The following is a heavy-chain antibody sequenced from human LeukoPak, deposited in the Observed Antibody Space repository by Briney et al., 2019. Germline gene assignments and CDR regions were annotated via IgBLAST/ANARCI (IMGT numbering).Heavy chain of an antibody. D-gene: IGHD3-3*01. J-gene: IGHJ4*02. V-gene: IGHV3-7*01. CDR1: GFTFSRYW. Sequence: GGSLRLSCAASGFTFSRYWMSWVRQAPGKGLDWVANIKKDGSEKYYADSVKGRFTISRDNSKNTLYLQMNSLRAEDTAVYYCAKALRFLEWLPDYFDYWGQGTLVTVSS. CDR3: AKALRFLEWLPDYFDY. CDR2: IKKDGSEK.